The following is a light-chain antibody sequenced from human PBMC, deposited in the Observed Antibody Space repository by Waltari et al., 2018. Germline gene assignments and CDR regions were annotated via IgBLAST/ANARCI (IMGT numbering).Light chain of an antibody. CDR1: QTISTA. CDR2: TGS. J-gene: IGKJ1*01. Sequence: DIQLTQSPSSLSASVGERLTITCRASQTISTALNWYQQKAGKAPNLLISTGSRLRSGVPSRFSGSGSGTDFTLTISTLHPEDVATYFCQQSYAVPWTFGLGTKLELK. CDR3: QQSYAVPWT. V-gene: IGKV1-39*01.